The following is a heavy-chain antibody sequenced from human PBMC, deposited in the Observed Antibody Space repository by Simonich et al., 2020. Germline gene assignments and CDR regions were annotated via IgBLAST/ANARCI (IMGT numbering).Heavy chain of an antibody. Sequence: QVQLVQSGAEVKKPGSSVKVSCKASGGTFSSYAISWVRQAPGQGLEWMGGIIPTLGKANYEQNFQGRVTITADKSTSTAYMGLSSLRSEDTAVYYCARGGLADRRIVYYYYMDVWGKGTTVTVSS. CDR3: ARGGLADRRIVYYYYMDV. J-gene: IGHJ6*03. CDR1: GGTFSSYA. CDR2: IIPTLGKA. D-gene: IGHD2-15*01. V-gene: IGHV1-69*06.